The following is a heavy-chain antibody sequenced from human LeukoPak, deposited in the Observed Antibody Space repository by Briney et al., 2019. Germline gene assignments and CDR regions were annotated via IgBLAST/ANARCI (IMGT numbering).Heavy chain of an antibody. D-gene: IGHD6-13*01. J-gene: IGHJ4*02. CDR1: GGSISSYY. Sequence: KPSETLSLTCTVSGGSISSYYWSWIRQPPGKGLEWIGEINHSGSTNYNPSLKSRVTISVDTSKNQFSLKLSSVTAADTAVYYCARGGAAAGGDYWGQGTLVTVSS. CDR2: INHSGST. CDR3: ARGGAAAGGDY. V-gene: IGHV4-34*01.